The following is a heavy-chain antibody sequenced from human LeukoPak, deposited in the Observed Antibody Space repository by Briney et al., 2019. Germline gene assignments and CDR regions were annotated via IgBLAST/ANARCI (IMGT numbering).Heavy chain of an antibody. CDR3: AKVEADYDFWSGNDAFDI. V-gene: IGHV3-48*04. CDR2: ISSSSSTI. D-gene: IGHD3-3*01. J-gene: IGHJ3*02. Sequence: GGSLRLSCAASGFTFSSYSMNWVRQAPGKGLEWVSYISSSSSTIYYADSVKGRFTISRDNAKNSLYLQMNSLRAEDTAVYYCAKVEADYDFWSGNDAFDIWGQGTMVTVSS. CDR1: GFTFSSYS.